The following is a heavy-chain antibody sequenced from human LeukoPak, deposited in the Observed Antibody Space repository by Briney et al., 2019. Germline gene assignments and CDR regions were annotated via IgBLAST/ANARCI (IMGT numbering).Heavy chain of an antibody. Sequence: ASVKVSCKASGYTFTSCGISWVRQAPGQGLEWMGWISAYNGNTNYAQKLQGRVTMTTDTSTSTAYMELRSLRSDDTAVYYCARLRYDFWSGYPKTYYGMDVWGQGTTVTVSS. D-gene: IGHD3-3*01. CDR2: ISAYNGNT. V-gene: IGHV1-18*01. CDR1: GYTFTSCG. CDR3: ARLRYDFWSGYPKTYYGMDV. J-gene: IGHJ6*02.